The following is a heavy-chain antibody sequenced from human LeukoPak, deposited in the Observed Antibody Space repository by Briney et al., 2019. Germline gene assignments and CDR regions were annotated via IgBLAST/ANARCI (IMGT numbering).Heavy chain of an antibody. D-gene: IGHD4-17*01. CDR1: GFTFSSYS. J-gene: IGHJ4*02. CDR2: ISSSSSYI. Sequence: GGSLRLSCAASGFTFSSYSMNWVRQAPGKGLEWVSSISSSSSYIYYADSVKGRFTISRDNAKNSLYLQMNSLRAEDTAVYYCAGDGPLYGDYFDYWGQGTLVTVSS. V-gene: IGHV3-21*01. CDR3: AGDGPLYGDYFDY.